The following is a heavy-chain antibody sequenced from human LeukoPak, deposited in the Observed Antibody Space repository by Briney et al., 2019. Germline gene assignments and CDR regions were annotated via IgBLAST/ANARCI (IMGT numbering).Heavy chain of an antibody. V-gene: IGHV2-5*01. J-gene: IGHJ4*01. CDR3: ERVTTVTDPIAFDY. D-gene: IGHD4-17*01. CDR1: GFSLSTSGVG. Sequence: ESGPTLVNPTQTLTLTCTFSGFSLSTSGVGVGWIRQPPGKALEWLALIYWNGDKRYSPSLKNRLTITKDTSKKQVVLTMTNMDPVDTATYYCERVTTVTDPIAFDYWGHGTLITASS. CDR2: IYWNGDK.